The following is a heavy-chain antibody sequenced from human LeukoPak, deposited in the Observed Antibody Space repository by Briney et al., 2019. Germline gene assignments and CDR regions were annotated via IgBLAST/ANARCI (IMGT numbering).Heavy chain of an antibody. Sequence: GGSLRLSCAASGFLVSSKYMSWVRQAPGKGLEWVSVIYSGGSTYYADSVKGRFTISRDNSKNTAYLQMNSLRAEDTAVYYCVRVDDYGDYPYYFDSWGQGTLVTVSS. CDR3: VRVDDYGDYPYYFDS. J-gene: IGHJ4*02. CDR2: IYSGGST. V-gene: IGHV3-66*01. CDR1: GFLVSSKY. D-gene: IGHD4-17*01.